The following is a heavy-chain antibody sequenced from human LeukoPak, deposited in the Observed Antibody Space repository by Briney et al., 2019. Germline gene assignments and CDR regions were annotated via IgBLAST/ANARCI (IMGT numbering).Heavy chain of an antibody. V-gene: IGHV4-61*05. D-gene: IGHD1-7*01. CDR3: ARHSNELNPAYGPFDY. Sequence: PSETLSLTCTVSGGSITSRDYYWGWIRQPPGKGLEWIGYVYYFGSTNYNPSLKSRVTISVDTSKKQFSLKLSSVTAADTAVFYCARHSNELNPAYGPFDYWGQGTLVTVSS. J-gene: IGHJ4*02. CDR2: VYYFGST. CDR1: GGSITSRDYY.